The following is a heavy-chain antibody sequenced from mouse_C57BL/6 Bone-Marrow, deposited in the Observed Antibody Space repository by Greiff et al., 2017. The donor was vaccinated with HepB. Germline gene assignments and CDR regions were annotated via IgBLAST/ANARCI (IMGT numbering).Heavy chain of an antibody. CDR1: GFSFTSYA. J-gene: IGHJ1*03. D-gene: IGHD1-1*01. CDR3: ARYGSRRYFDV. Sequence: QVQLKESGPGLVAPSQSLSITCTVSGFSFTSYAISWVRQPPGKGLEWLGVIGTGGGTNYNSALNTRLSISKDNSKSQVVLKMNSLQTDDTARYYCARYGSRRYFDVWGTGTTVTVSS. CDR2: IGTGGGT. V-gene: IGHV2-9-1*01.